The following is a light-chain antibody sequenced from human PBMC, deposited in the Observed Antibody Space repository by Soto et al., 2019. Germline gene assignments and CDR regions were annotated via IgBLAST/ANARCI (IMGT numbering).Light chain of an antibody. CDR3: QSYDSSLGVV. CDR2: VDR. CDR1: SSNIGAGSD. V-gene: IGLV1-40*01. Sequence: QSVLTQPPSVSGAPGQRVTISCTGSSSNIGAGSDVHWYQQLPGTAPKLLIYVDRNRPSGVPDLFSGSKSGTSASLAITGLHAEDEADYYCQSYDSSLGVVFGGGTKLTVL. J-gene: IGLJ2*01.